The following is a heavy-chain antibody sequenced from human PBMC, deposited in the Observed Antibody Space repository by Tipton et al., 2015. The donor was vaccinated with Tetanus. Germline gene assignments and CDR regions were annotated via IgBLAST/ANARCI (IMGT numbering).Heavy chain of an antibody. J-gene: IGHJ4*02. CDR1: GFTFSSSG. CDR3: IYTISCSAVGY. V-gene: IGHV3-30*03. Sequence: QLVQSGGGVVQPGRSLRLSCAASGFTFSSSGMHWVRQAPGKGLEWVAIISYDGNYQSYAESVKGRFTISRDNSKSTLFLQMNGLRAEDAAVYYCIYTISCSAVGYWGQGSLVTVSS. CDR2: ISYDGNYQ. D-gene: IGHD6-13*01.